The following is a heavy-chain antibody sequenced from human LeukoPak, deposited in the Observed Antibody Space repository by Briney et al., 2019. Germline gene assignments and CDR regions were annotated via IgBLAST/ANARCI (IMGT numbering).Heavy chain of an antibody. CDR3: ARDNSVEDTAWWFDP. J-gene: IGHJ5*02. D-gene: IGHD4-23*01. CDR2: INPSGGST. V-gene: IGHV1-46*01. CDR1: GYTFTSYY. Sequence: ASVKVSSKASGYTFTSYYMHWVRQTPGQGLEWMGIINPSGGSTSYAQKFQGRVTMTRDMSTSTDYMELSSPRSEDTAVYYCARDNSVEDTAWWFDPWGQGTLVTVSS.